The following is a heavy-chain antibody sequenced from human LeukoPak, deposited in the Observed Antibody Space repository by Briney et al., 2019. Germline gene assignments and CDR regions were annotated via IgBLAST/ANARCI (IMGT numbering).Heavy chain of an antibody. D-gene: IGHD2-15*01. CDR2: IYYSGST. Sequence: PSETLSLTCTVSGGSISSYYWSWIRQPPGKGLEWIGCIYYSGSTNYNPSLKSRVTISVDTSKNQFSLKLSSVTAADTAVYYCARLNRKNVVGWYSEPLDYWGQGTLVTVSS. CDR1: GGSISSYY. V-gene: IGHV4-59*08. J-gene: IGHJ4*02. CDR3: ARLNRKNVVGWYSEPLDY.